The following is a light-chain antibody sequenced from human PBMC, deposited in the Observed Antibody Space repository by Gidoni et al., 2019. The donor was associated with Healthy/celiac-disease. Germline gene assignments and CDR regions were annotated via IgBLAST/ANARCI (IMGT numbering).Light chain of an antibody. CDR3: QQSYSYPFT. J-gene: IGKJ3*01. CDR2: GES. CDR1: QSINTY. Sequence: DIQMTHSPSSLSGSVGDRVTITCRASQSINTYLNWFQQKPGKAPKFLISGESSLQSGVPSRFSGSGSGTDFTLTISSLQPEDFATYYCQQSYSYPFTFGPGTKVDF. V-gene: IGKV1-39*01.